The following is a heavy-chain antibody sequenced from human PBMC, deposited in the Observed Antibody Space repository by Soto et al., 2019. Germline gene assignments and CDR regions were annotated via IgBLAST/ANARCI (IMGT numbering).Heavy chain of an antibody. D-gene: IGHD1-7*01. CDR2: IIPIFGTA. J-gene: IGHJ3*02. CDR3: ASSITGTTSGAFDI. V-gene: IGHV1-69*06. CDR1: GGTFSSYA. Sequence: QVQLVQSGAEVKKPGSSVKVSCKASGGTFSSYAISWVRQAPGQGLEWMGGIIPIFGTANYAQKLQGRVTITAEKSTSTASMELSSLRSEDTAVYYCASSITGTTSGAFDIWGQGTMVTVSS.